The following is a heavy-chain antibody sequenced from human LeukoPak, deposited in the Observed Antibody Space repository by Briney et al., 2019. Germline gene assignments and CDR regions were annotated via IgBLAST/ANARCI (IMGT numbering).Heavy chain of an antibody. D-gene: IGHD2/OR15-2a*01. Sequence: GASVKVSCKASGGTFSSYAISWARQAPGQGLEWMGGIIPIFGTANYAQKFQGRVTITTDESTSTAYMELSSLRSEDTAVYYCAREYYVRFDPWGQGTLVTVSS. V-gene: IGHV1-69*05. CDR2: IIPIFGTA. J-gene: IGHJ5*02. CDR1: GGTFSSYA. CDR3: AREYYVRFDP.